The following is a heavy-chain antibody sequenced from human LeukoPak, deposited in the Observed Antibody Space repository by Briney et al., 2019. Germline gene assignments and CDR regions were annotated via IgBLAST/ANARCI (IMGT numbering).Heavy chain of an antibody. D-gene: IGHD1-26*01. Sequence: PGGSLRLSCEASRFTFSTYSMNWVRQAPGKGLEWVSSIDSTSTYIYYADSVKGRFTISRDNAKNSLYLQMDSLRAEDTAVYYCARDSLVGSTTPVFDYWGQGTLVTVSS. V-gene: IGHV3-21*04. CDR3: ARDSLVGSTTPVFDY. CDR1: RFTFSTYS. CDR2: IDSTSTYI. J-gene: IGHJ4*02.